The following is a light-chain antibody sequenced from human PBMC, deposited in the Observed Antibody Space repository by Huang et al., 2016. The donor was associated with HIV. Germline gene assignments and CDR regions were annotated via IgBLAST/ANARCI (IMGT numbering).Light chain of an antibody. J-gene: IGKJ2*01. CDR3: QQYANSLSST. CDR1: QTISSNS. V-gene: IGKV3-20*01. Sequence: IVLTQSPATLSLSPGESATLSCRASQTISSNSLAWYQQKPGQAPRLRMYDASTRATGIPDRFSGSGSVTDFTLTISKLGPQDFAVYYCQQYANSLSSTFGQGTKLEIK. CDR2: DAS.